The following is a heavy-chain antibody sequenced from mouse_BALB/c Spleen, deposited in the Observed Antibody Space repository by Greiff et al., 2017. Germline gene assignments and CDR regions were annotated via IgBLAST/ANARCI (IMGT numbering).Heavy chain of an antibody. CDR3: ARRALYGNYEAYYAMDY. D-gene: IGHD2-1*01. Sequence: EVKVVESGGGLVQPGGSLKLSCAASGFTFSSYTMSWVRQTPEKRLEWVAYISNGGGSTYYPDTVKGRFTISRDNAKNTLYLQMSSLKSEDTAMYYCARRALYGNYEAYYAMDYWGQGTSVTVSS. CDR1: GFTFSSYT. V-gene: IGHV5-12-2*01. J-gene: IGHJ4*01. CDR2: ISNGGGST.